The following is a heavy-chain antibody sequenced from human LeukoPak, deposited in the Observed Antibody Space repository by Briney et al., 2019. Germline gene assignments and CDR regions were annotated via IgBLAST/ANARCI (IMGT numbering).Heavy chain of an antibody. CDR1: GFSFSNYW. CDR2: INQDGSKT. J-gene: IGHJ4*02. V-gene: IGHV3-7*03. Sequence: PGGSLRLSCAASGFSFSNYWMTWVRQAPAKGLEWVAHINQDGSKTYYVDSVKGRFTVFRDNAKNSLYLQMDSLRVEDTAVYYCATGDYGVHGDYWGQGILVTVSS. D-gene: IGHD4-17*01. CDR3: ATGDYGVHGDY.